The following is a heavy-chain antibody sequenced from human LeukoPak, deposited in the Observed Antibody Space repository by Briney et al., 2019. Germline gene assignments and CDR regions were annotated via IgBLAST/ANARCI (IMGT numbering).Heavy chain of an antibody. V-gene: IGHV4-39*07. CDR3: ARDPMQRDGYNYFDY. Sequence: PSETLSLTCTVSGGSISSSSYYWGWIRQPPGKGLEWIGSIYYSGSTYYNPSLKSRVTISVDTSKNQFSLKLSSVTAADTAVYYCARDPMQRDGYNYFDYWGQGTLVTVSS. J-gene: IGHJ4*02. D-gene: IGHD5-24*01. CDR2: IYYSGST. CDR1: GGSISSSSYY.